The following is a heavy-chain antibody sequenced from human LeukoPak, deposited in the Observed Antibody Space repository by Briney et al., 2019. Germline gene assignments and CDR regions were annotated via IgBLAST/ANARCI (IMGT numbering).Heavy chain of an antibody. V-gene: IGHV1-8*01. D-gene: IGHD6-13*01. CDR2: MNPNSGNT. J-gene: IGHJ4*02. CDR1: GYTFTSYD. Sequence: ASVKVSCMASGYTFTSYDINWVRQATGQGLEWMGWMNPNSGNTGYAQKFQGRVTMTRNTSISTAYMELSSLRSEDTAVYYCARAGGIAAAGTDWGQGTLVTVSS. CDR3: ARAGGIAAAGTD.